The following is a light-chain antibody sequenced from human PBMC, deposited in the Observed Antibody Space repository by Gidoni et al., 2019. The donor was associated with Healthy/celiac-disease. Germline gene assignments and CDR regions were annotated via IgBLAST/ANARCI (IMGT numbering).Light chain of an antibody. CDR3: SSYAGSNNLV. V-gene: IGLV2-8*01. CDR2: EVS. CDR1: SSDVGGNNY. Sequence: QSALTQPPSASGSPVQSVTISCTGTSSDVGGNNYVSWYQQHPSKAPKLMIYEVSKRPSGVPDRFSGSKSGNTASLTVAGLQAEDEADYYCSSYAGSNNLVFGTGTKVTVL. J-gene: IGLJ1*01.